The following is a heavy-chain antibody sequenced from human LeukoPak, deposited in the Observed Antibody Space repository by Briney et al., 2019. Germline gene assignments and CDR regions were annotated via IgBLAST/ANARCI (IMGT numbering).Heavy chain of an antibody. V-gene: IGHV4-59*12. Sequence: SEALSLTCTVSGDSISGFYWTWIRHPPGKGLEWIGYIHYSGNTNYNPSLKSRVTISIDTSQNQFSLKLNSVTAADTAVYYCAKSNGYGLVDIWGQGTMVTVSS. CDR3: AKSNGYGLVDI. J-gene: IGHJ3*02. CDR1: GDSISGFY. CDR2: IHYSGNT. D-gene: IGHD3-10*01.